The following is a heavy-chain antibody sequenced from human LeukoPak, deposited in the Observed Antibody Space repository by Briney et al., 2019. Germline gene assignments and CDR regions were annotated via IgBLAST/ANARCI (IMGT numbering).Heavy chain of an antibody. Sequence: PSETLSLTCTVSGGPISSYYWSWIRQPAGKGLEWIGRIYTSGSTNYNPSLKSRVTISVDTSKNQFSLKLSSVTAADTAVYYCASHIAVAPRDYYYYMDVWGKGTTVTVSS. CDR3: ASHIAVAPRDYYYYMDV. V-gene: IGHV4-4*07. CDR1: GGPISSYY. D-gene: IGHD6-19*01. J-gene: IGHJ6*03. CDR2: IYTSGST.